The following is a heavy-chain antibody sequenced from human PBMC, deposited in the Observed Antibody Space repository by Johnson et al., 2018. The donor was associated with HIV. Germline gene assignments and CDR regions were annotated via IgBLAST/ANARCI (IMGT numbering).Heavy chain of an antibody. CDR3: AKGADYADYEGAFDI. CDR1: GFTVSTNY. CDR2: IYGGGNT. J-gene: IGHJ3*02. Sequence: VQLVESGGGVVRPGGSLRLSCASGFTVSTNYMSWVRQAPGKGLEWVSVIYGGGNTYYADSVKGRFTISRDNSKNTLYLQMNSLRVEDTAVYYCAKGADYADYEGAFDIWGQGTMVTVSS. D-gene: IGHD4-17*01. V-gene: IGHV3-66*01.